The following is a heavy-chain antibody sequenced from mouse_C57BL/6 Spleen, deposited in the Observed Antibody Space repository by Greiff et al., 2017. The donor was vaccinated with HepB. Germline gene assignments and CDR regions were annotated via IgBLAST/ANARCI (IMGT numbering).Heavy chain of an antibody. V-gene: IGHV1-53*01. Sequence: QVQLQQPGTELVKPGASVKLSCKASGYTFTSYWMHWVKQRPGQGLEWIGNINPSNGGTNYNEKFKSKATLTVDKSSSTAYMQLSSRTSEDSAVYYCATPMGGNYVWFAYWGQGTLVTVSA. D-gene: IGHD2-1*01. CDR1: GYTFTSYW. J-gene: IGHJ3*01. CDR3: ATPMGGNYVWFAY. CDR2: INPSNGGT.